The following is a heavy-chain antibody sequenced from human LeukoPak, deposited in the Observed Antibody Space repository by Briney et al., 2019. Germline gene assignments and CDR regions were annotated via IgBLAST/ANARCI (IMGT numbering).Heavy chain of an antibody. CDR2: IRSKANSYAT. D-gene: IGHD2-2*01. J-gene: IGHJ4*02. Sequence: GRSLRLSWAASGLTFGGLAMQWVRQASGKGLEWVGRIRSKANSYATAYAASVKGRFTISRDDSKNTAYLQMNSLQTEDTAVYYCTSGGYCSSTSCYGENWGQGTLVTVSS. CDR1: GLTFGGLA. CDR3: TSGGYCSSTSCYGEN. V-gene: IGHV3-73*01.